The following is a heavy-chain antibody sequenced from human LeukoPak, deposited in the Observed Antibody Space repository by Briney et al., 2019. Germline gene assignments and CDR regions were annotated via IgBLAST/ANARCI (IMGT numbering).Heavy chain of an antibody. J-gene: IGHJ4*02. CDR1: GYTSTDYY. Sequence: AATQVSCQACGYTSTDYYILWVRQGPAPGMEWMGWIKPDNGDTAYPQNFRGRLTMSGDSSISTANMELSRMVSDDTAVYYCAREDAKHCDYWGQGTMVTVSS. V-gene: IGHV1-2*02. CDR3: AREDAKHCDY. D-gene: IGHD2-2*01. CDR2: IKPDNGDT.